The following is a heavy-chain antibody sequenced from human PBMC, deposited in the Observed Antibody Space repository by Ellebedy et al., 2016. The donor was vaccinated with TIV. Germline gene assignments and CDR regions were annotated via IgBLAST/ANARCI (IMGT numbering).Heavy chain of an antibody. V-gene: IGHV4-61*02. Sequence: SETLSLXXTVSGDSISSSTYHWNWIRQSAGKRLEWIGRIFSGGSTNYNPSLNSRVSMSLDTAKSQFSLNLSSVTAADTAVYYCARGLSSWYDYFYYYMDVWGEGTTVTVAS. CDR2: IFSGGST. J-gene: IGHJ6*03. D-gene: IGHD6-13*01. CDR3: ARGLSSWYDYFYYYMDV. CDR1: GDSISSSTYH.